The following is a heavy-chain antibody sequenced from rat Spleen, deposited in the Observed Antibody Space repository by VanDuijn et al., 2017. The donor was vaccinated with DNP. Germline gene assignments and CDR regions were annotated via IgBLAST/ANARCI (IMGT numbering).Heavy chain of an antibody. CDR3: ARGANYGGYADYFDY. V-gene: IGHV5-22*01. J-gene: IGHJ2*01. D-gene: IGHD1-11*01. CDR1: GFTFSDDY. CDR2: ISSEGSTT. Sequence: EVQLVESDGGLVQPGRSLKLSCAASGFTFSDDYMAWVRQTPKKGLEWVAAISSEGSTTYYGDSVKGRFTISRDNAKNTQYLQMDSLRSEDTATYYCARGANYGGYADYFDYWGQGVMVTVSS.